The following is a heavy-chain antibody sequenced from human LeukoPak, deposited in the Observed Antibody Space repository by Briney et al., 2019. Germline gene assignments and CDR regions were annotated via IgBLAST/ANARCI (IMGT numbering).Heavy chain of an antibody. J-gene: IGHJ4*02. V-gene: IGHV4-38-2*02. CDR2: IYHSGST. D-gene: IGHD5-12*01. CDR3: ARTLERGYSGYVGY. CDR1: GYSISSGYY. Sequence: PSEALSLTCTVSGYSISSGYYWGWIRQPPGKGLEWIGSIYHSGSTYYNLSLKSRVTISVDTSKNQFSLKLSSVTAADTAVYYCARTLERGYSGYVGYWGQGTLVTVSS.